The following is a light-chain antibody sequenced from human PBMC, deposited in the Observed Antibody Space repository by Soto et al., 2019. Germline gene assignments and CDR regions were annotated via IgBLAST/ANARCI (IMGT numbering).Light chain of an antibody. CDR1: QNVDKF. CDR3: QQYNSDSGT. V-gene: IGKV3-11*01. J-gene: IGKJ1*01. CDR2: DSS. Sequence: EIVLTQSPGTLSLSPGERATLSCRASQNVDKFLAWYQQRPGQPPRLLIFDSSNRATGVPVSFSGSGSGTVFTLTISSLQPDDFATYYCQQYNSDSGTFGQGTKVDIK.